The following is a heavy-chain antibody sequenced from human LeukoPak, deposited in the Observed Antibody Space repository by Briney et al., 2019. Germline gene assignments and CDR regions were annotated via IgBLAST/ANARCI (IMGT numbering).Heavy chain of an antibody. V-gene: IGHV3-21*04. J-gene: IGHJ4*02. Sequence: GGSLRLSCAASGFTLSTYNMKWVRQAPRKGLEWVSSISTSSSYIYYADSVKGRFTISRDNARNSLYLQMNSLRAEDTAVYYCAKEKDIVVVVAAPKFDYWGQGTLVTVSS. CDR3: AKEKDIVVVVAAPKFDY. CDR2: ISTSSSYI. CDR1: GFTLSTYN. D-gene: IGHD2-15*01.